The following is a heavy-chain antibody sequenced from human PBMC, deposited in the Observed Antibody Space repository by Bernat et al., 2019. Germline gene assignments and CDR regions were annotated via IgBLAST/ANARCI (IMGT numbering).Heavy chain of an antibody. J-gene: IGHJ5*02. D-gene: IGHD3-3*01. CDR3: ARGIPLRFLAKFDP. CDR2: IYTSGST. Sequence: QVQLQESGPGLVKPSQTLSLTCTVSGGSISSGSYYWSWIRQPAGKGLEWIGRIYTSGSTNYNPSLKSRVTISVDTSKNQFSLRLGSVTAADTAVYYCARGIPLRFLAKFDPWGQGTLVTVSS. CDR1: GGSISSGSYY. V-gene: IGHV4-61*02.